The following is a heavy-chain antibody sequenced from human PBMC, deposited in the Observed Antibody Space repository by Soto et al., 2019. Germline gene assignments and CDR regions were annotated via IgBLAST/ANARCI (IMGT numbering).Heavy chain of an antibody. Sequence: AGGSLRLSCAASGFTFSSYGMHWVRQAPGKGLEWVAVISYDGSNKYYADSVKGRFTISRDNSKNTLYLQMNSLRAEDTAVYYCAKMGGSYHLYYYYGMDVWGQGTTVTVSS. V-gene: IGHV3-30*18. CDR1: GFTFSSYG. CDR2: ISYDGSNK. D-gene: IGHD1-26*01. CDR3: AKMGGSYHLYYYYGMDV. J-gene: IGHJ6*02.